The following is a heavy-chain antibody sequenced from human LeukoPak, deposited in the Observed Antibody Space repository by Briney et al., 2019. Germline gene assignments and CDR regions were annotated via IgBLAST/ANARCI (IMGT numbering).Heavy chain of an antibody. J-gene: IGHJ6*03. Sequence: PSETLSLTCAVYGGSFSGYYWSWIRQPPGKGLEWIGEISQSGSTNYNPSLKSRVSISIDTSKNQFSLNLSSVTAADTAVYYCARGLSGYSSVLYYYYYMDVWGKGTTVTISS. CDR2: ISQSGST. D-gene: IGHD5-18*01. CDR1: GGSFSGYY. CDR3: ARGLSGYSSVLYYYYYMDV. V-gene: IGHV4-34*01.